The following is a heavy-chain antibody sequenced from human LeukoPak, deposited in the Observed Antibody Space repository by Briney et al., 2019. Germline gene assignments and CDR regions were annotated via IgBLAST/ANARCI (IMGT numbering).Heavy chain of an antibody. Sequence: PGGSLRLSCAASEFTFNQWMTWVRQAPGKGLEWVANIQPDGSEKYYVGSVRGRFTISRDNAKNSVYLQMNSLRGEDTAIYYCAREEWAAADWGQGTLVTVSS. V-gene: IGHV3-7*01. J-gene: IGHJ4*02. CDR3: AREEWAAAD. CDR2: IQPDGSEK. D-gene: IGHD6-13*01. CDR1: EFTFNQW.